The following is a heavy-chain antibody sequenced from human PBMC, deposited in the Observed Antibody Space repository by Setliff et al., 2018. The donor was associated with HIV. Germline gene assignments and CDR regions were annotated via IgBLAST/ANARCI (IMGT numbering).Heavy chain of an antibody. J-gene: IGHJ4*01. Sequence: SETLSLTCTVSGGSISSSSYYWGWIRQPPGKGLEWIGSIYYSGSTYYNPSLKSRVTISVDTSKNQFSLKLSSVTAADTAMYYCARDQSDYNVLTGFGDFDYWGHGTLVTVSS. CDR1: GGSISSSSYY. CDR2: IYYSGST. D-gene: IGHD3-9*01. V-gene: IGHV4-39*02. CDR3: ARDQSDYNVLTGFGDFDY.